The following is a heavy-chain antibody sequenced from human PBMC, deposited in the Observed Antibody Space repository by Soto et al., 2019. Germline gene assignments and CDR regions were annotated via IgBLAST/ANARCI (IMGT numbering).Heavy chain of an antibody. CDR2: IKQEGGET. D-gene: IGHD6-13*01. V-gene: IGHV3-7*03. CDR1: GFISGNYW. CDR3: ARAQHLKFDAFDL. Sequence: GGSVRLSCAAYGFISGNYWINWVCQALGKGLEWVANIKQEGGETDYVDSVKGRFTISRDNAKNSLYLQMNSLRGDDTALYYYARAQHLKFDAFDLWGQGTVVTVSS. J-gene: IGHJ3*01.